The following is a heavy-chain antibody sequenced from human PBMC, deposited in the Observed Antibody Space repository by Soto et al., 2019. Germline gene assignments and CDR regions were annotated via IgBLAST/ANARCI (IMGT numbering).Heavy chain of an antibody. CDR1: GGSISSGGYY. J-gene: IGHJ6*03. CDR3: ARGVSIFGVVITDYYYYMDV. Sequence: QVQLQESGPGLVKPSQTLSLTCTVSGGSISSGGYYWSWIRQHPGKGLEWIGYIYYSGSTYYNPSLKSPVNISVDPSKNQFSLKLSSVTAADTAVYYCARGVSIFGVVITDYYYYMDVWGKGTTVTVSS. V-gene: IGHV4-31*01. D-gene: IGHD3-3*01. CDR2: IYYSGST.